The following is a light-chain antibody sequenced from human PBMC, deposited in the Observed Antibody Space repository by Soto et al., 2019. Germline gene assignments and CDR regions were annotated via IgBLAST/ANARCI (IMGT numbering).Light chain of an antibody. CDR1: QSVNNW. V-gene: IGKV1-5*01. Sequence: DIKMTQSPSTLSASVGDRVTMTCRASQSVNNWLAWYQQKPGKAPKLLIYDASSLQIGVPSRFSGSGSGTELILTISSLQPDDFATYYCHQYNTYPFGQGTKVDIK. CDR2: DAS. CDR3: HQYNTYP. J-gene: IGKJ2*01.